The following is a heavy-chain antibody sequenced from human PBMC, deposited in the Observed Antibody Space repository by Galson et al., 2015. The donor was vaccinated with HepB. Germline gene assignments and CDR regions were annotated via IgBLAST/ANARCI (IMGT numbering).Heavy chain of an antibody. V-gene: IGHV1-2*06. CDR2: INPNSGGT. J-gene: IGHJ6*03. Sequence: SVKVSCKASGYTFTGYYMHWVRQAPGQGLEWMGRINPNSGGTNHAQKFQGRVTMTRDTSISTAYMELSRLRSDDTAVYYCARDFGQLVRFLYYYYMDVWGKGTTVTVSS. D-gene: IGHD6-6*01. CDR3: ARDFGQLVRFLYYYYMDV. CDR1: GYTFTGYY.